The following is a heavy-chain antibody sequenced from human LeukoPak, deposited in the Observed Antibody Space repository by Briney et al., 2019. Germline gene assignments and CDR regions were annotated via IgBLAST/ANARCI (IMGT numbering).Heavy chain of an antibody. Sequence: EASVKVSCKASGYTFTSYGISWVRQAPGQGLEWMGWISAYNGNTNYAQKLQGRVTMTTDTSTSTAYMELRSLRSDDTAVYYCARDLWGTYYYGSSGYYIDYWGQGTLVTVSS. D-gene: IGHD3-22*01. J-gene: IGHJ4*02. V-gene: IGHV1-18*01. CDR2: ISAYNGNT. CDR3: ARDLWGTYYYGSSGYYIDY. CDR1: GYTFTSYG.